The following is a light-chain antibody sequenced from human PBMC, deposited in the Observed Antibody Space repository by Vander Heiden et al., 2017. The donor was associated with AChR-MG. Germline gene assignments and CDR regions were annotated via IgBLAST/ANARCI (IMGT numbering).Light chain of an antibody. Sequence: IQMPQSPSSLSASVGDRVTITRRASQGISNYLAWYQQKPGKVPKLLIYAASTLQSGVPSRFSGSGSGTDFTLTISSMQPEDVATYYCQQYNSAPWTFGQGTKVEIK. V-gene: IGKV1-27*01. J-gene: IGKJ1*01. CDR3: QQYNSAPWT. CDR2: AAS. CDR1: QGISNY.